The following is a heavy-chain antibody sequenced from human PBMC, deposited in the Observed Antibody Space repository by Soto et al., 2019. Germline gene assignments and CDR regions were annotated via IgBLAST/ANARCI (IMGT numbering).Heavy chain of an antibody. J-gene: IGHJ5*02. CDR1: GDSVSSNSVA. CDR3: ARDRGSSYPFDL. Sequence: QAQLQQSGPGLVKPSQTLSLTCAISGDSVSSNSVAWNWIRQSPARGLEWLGRTFYRSRWYYDYAAFVKSRIMINPDTSKNQFSLQLNSLTPEDTAVYYCARDRGSSYPFDLWGQGTLVTVSS. V-gene: IGHV6-1*01. CDR2: TFYRSRWYY. D-gene: IGHD3-10*01.